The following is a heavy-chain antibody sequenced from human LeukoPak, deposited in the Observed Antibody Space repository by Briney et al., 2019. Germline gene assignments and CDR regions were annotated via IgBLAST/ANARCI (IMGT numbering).Heavy chain of an antibody. CDR3: TRRLCSNTNCAHFDP. J-gene: IGHJ5*02. D-gene: IGHD2-2*01. Sequence: GASVTISCKSSGYIFTSYTIHWVRQAPGQRVESLGWINPGSGNTKYSQKFQGRVAFKTDTSADTAYMELSSLRSADTAMYYCTRRLCSNTNCAHFDPWGQGTLVTVSS. V-gene: IGHV1-3*01. CDR1: GYIFTSYT. CDR2: INPGSGNT.